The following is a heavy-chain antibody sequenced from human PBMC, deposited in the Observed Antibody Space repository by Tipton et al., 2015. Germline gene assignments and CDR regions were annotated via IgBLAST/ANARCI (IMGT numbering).Heavy chain of an antibody. CDR1: GGSISSGGYC. CDR2: IYYTGST. D-gene: IGHD3-3*01. V-gene: IGHV4-31*03. J-gene: IGHJ3*02. Sequence: LVKPSQTLSLICTVSGGSISSGGYCWSWIRQHPGKGLEWIGYIYYTGSTNYNPSLKSRGTISVDTSKNQFSLKLSSVTAADTAVYYCARAPSFYDFWSGSYYGAAFDIWGQGTMVTVSS. CDR3: ARAPSFYDFWSGSYYGAAFDI.